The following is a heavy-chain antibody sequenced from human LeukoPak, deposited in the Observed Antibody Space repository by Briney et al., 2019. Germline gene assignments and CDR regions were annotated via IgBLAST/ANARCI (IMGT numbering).Heavy chain of an antibody. D-gene: IGHD2-15*01. J-gene: IGHJ4*02. Sequence: GGSLRLSCAASGFTFSSYSMNWVRQAPGKGPDWVSYISSSGSTIYYADSVKGRFTISRDNAKNSLYLQMSSLRAEDTAVYYCARSYCSGGSCYLGYWGQGTLVTVSS. CDR1: GFTFSSYS. CDR3: ARSYCSGGSCYLGY. CDR2: ISSSGSTI. V-gene: IGHV3-48*04.